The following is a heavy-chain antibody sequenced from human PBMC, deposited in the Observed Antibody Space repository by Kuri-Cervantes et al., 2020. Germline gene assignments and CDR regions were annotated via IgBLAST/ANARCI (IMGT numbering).Heavy chain of an antibody. J-gene: IGHJ5*02. CDR1: GYTFTSYG. Sequence: SVKVSCKASGYTFTSYGISWVRQAPGQGLEWMGGIIPIFGTANYAQKFQGRVTITTDESTSTAYMELSSLRSEDTAVYYCASILERWLQAFDPWGQGTLVTVSS. D-gene: IGHD5-24*01. CDR3: ASILERWLQAFDP. V-gene: IGHV1-69*05. CDR2: IIPIFGTA.